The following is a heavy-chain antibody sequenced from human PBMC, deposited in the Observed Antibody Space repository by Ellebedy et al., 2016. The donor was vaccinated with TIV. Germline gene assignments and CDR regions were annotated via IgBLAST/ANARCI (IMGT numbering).Heavy chain of an antibody. D-gene: IGHD3-9*01. CDR3: ARVNILTGLDAFDI. J-gene: IGHJ3*02. V-gene: IGHV4-34*12. CDR1: GWSLRGYY. CDR2: IIQSGTM. Sequence: MPSETLSLSCAVYGWSLRGYYWNWIRQPPGKGLEWIGEIIQSGTMNYSPSLKSRVTISVDTSKNQFSLKLSSVTAADTAVYYCARVNILTGLDAFDIWGQGTMVTVSS.